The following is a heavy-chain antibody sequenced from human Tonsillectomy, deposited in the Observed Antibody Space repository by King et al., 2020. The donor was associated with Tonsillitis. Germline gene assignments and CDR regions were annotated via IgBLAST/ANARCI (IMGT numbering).Heavy chain of an antibody. CDR1: GGSISSYY. J-gene: IGHJ6*03. Sequence: PLQESGPGLVRPSETLSLTCAVSGGSISSYYWSWIRQPPGKGLEWIGYISDSGRTNYNTSLKSRVTISVDTSKNQFSLELTSVAAADTAVYYCARVSYMGTVTPPYYYYYMDVWGKGTTVTVSS. CDR3: ARVSYMGTVTPPYYYYYMDV. V-gene: IGHV4-59*01. CDR2: ISDSGRT. D-gene: IGHD4-11*01.